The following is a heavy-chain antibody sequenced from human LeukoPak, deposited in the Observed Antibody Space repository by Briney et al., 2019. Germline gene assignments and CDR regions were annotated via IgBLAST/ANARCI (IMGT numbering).Heavy chain of an antibody. V-gene: IGHV4-31*03. Sequence: SQTLSLTCTVSGGSISSGGYYWSWIRQHPGKGLEWIGYIYYSGSTYYNPSLKSRVTISVDTSKNQFSLKLSSVTAADTAVYYCARVPWMRDSSGYSPNWFDHWGQGTLVTVSS. CDR2: IYYSGST. J-gene: IGHJ5*02. CDR3: ARVPWMRDSSGYSPNWFDH. CDR1: GGSISSGGYY. D-gene: IGHD3-22*01.